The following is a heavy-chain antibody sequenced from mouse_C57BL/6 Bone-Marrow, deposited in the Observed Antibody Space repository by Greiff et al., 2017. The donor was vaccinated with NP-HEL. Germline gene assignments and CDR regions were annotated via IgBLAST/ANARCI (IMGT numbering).Heavy chain of an antibody. CDR3: AREDDYGDY. CDR2: INPSTGGT. CDR1: GYSFTGYY. V-gene: IGHV1-42*01. Sequence: VQLKESGPELVKPGASVKISCKASGYSFTGYYMNWVKQSPEKSLEWIGEINPSTGGTTYNQKFKAKATLTVDKSSSTAYMQLKSLTSEDSAVYYCAREDDYGDYWGQGTTLTVSS. J-gene: IGHJ2*01. D-gene: IGHD2-4*01.